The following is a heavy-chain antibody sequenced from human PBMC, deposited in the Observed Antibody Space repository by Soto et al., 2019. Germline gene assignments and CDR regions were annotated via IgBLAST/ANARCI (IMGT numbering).Heavy chain of an antibody. D-gene: IGHD6-19*01. CDR3: ARHAIKQWLKIDY. V-gene: IGHV4-39*01. CDR2: IYYSGST. Sequence: SETLSLTCTVSGGSISSSSYYWGWIRQPPGKGLEWIGCIYYSGSTHYNPSLKSRVTISVDTSKNQFSLKLSSVTAADTAVYYCARHAIKQWLKIDYWGQGTLVTVSS. CDR1: GGSISSSSYY. J-gene: IGHJ4*02.